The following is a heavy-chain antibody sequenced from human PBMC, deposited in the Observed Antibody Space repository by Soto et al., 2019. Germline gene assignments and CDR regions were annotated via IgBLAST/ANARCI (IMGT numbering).Heavy chain of an antibody. V-gene: IGHV3-33*01. J-gene: IGHJ6*02. D-gene: IGHD1-1*01. Sequence: QVQLVESGGGVVQPGRSLRLSCAASGFTFSSYGMHWVRQAPGKGLERVAVIWYDGSNKYYADSVKGRFTISRNNSKNTVYLQMTSLRADDTAVYYCARDRERVGYYYYGMDDWGQGTTVTVSS. CDR2: IWYDGSNK. CDR1: GFTFSSYG. CDR3: ARDRERVGYYYYGMDD.